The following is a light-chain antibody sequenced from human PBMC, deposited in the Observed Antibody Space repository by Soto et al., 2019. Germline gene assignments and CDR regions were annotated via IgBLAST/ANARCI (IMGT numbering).Light chain of an antibody. V-gene: IGLV2-14*01. CDR2: EVS. Sequence: QSALTQPASVSGSPGQSITISCTGTSSDVGKYNYVSWYQQHPAKAPKLMIFEVSNRPSGVSNRFSGSKSGTTASLTISGLQAEDEAAYYCSSYTGSSINTVVFGVGTKLTV. CDR3: SSYTGSSINTVV. J-gene: IGLJ2*01. CDR1: SSDVGKYNY.